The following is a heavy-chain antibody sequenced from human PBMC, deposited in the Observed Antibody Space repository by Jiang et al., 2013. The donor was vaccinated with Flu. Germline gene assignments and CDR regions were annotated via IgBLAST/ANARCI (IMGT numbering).Heavy chain of an antibody. V-gene: IGHV4-39*01. Sequence: TLSLTCTVSGGSISSSNYYWGWIRQPPGKGLEWIGSIYFSGSTYYNPSLKSRVTISVDTSMNQFSLKLSSVTAADTALYYCASSDEGFDYWGQGTLVTASS. CDR2: IYFSGST. J-gene: IGHJ4*02. CDR3: ASSDEGFDY. D-gene: IGHD2-21*02. CDR1: GGSISSSNYY.